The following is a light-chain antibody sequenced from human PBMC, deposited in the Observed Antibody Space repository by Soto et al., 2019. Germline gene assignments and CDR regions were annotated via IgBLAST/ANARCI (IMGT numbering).Light chain of an antibody. V-gene: IGLV2-14*01. CDR2: AVT. CDR1: SSDIGSYDY. Sequence: QSVLTQPASVSGSPGQSITISCTGTSSDIGSYDYVSWYQQHPGKAPNLIIYAVTDRPSGVSNRFSGSKSGNTASLTISGLQAEDEADDYCSSFTSTSTLLFGSGTKVTVL. J-gene: IGLJ1*01. CDR3: SSFTSTSTLL.